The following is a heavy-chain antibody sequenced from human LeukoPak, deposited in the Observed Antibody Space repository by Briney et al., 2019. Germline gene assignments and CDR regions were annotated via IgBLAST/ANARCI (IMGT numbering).Heavy chain of an antibody. V-gene: IGHV3-30*18. Sequence: GRSLRLPCAASGFTFSSYGMHWVRQAPGKGLEWVAVISYDGSNKYYADSVKGRFTISRDNSKNTLYLQMNSLRAEDTAVYYCAKLPMEPGYCSGGSCSDIWGQGTMVTVSS. CDR1: GFTFSSYG. CDR3: AKLPMEPGYCSGGSCSDI. CDR2: ISYDGSNK. D-gene: IGHD2-15*01. J-gene: IGHJ3*02.